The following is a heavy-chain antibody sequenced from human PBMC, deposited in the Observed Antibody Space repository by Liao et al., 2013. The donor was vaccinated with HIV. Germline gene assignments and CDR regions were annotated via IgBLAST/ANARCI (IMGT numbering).Heavy chain of an antibody. CDR1: GGSFRRHY. J-gene: IGHJ4*02. Sequence: QVQLQQWGAGLLTPSETLSLTCAVYGGSFRRHYWSWIRQPPGKGLEWIGEINHSGSTNYNPSLKSRVTISVDTSKNQFSLKLSSVTAADTAVYYCARDEIGXRRYSYGLNYWGQGTLVTVSS. D-gene: IGHD5-18*01. CDR2: INHSGST. V-gene: IGHV4-34*01. CDR3: ARDEIGXRRYSYGLNY.